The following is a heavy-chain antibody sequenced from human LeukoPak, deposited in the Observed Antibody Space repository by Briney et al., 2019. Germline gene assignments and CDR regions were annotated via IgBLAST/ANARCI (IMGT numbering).Heavy chain of an antibody. CDR3: ARAGEMATIRRAGLDY. J-gene: IGHJ4*02. Sequence: ASVKVSCKASGYTFTSYYMHWVRQAPGQGLEWMGWINPNSGGTNYAQKFQGRVTMTRDTSISTAYMELSRLRSDDTAVYYCARAGEMATIRRAGLDYWGQGTLVTVSS. D-gene: IGHD5-12*01. CDR1: GYTFTSYY. CDR2: INPNSGGT. V-gene: IGHV1-2*02.